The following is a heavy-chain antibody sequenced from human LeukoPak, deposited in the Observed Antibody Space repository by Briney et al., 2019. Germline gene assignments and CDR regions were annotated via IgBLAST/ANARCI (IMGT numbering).Heavy chain of an antibody. CDR1: GFTFSNYW. V-gene: IGHV3-7*01. CDR3: AREHDSSGCPDY. Sequence: PGGSLRLSCAASGFTFSNYWMNWVRQAPGKGLEWVANIKQDGGEKSYVDSVKGRFTISRDNAKNSLHLQMNSLRAEDTAVYYCAREHDSSGCPDYWGQGTLVTVSS. D-gene: IGHD6-19*01. J-gene: IGHJ4*02. CDR2: IKQDGGEK.